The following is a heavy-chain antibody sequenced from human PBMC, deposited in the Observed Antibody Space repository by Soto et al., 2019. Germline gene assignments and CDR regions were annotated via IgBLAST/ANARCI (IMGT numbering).Heavy chain of an antibody. V-gene: IGHV3-21*01. CDR2: ISSSSSYI. CDR1: GFTFSSYS. CDR3: ARFYGDYGDAFDI. D-gene: IGHD4-17*01. J-gene: IGHJ3*02. Sequence: EVQLVESGGGLVKPGGSLRLSCAASGFTFSSYSMNWVRQAPGKGLEWVSSISSSSSYIYYADSVKGRFTISRDNAKKSLYMQMNSLRAEDTAVYYCARFYGDYGDAFDIWGQGTMVTVSS.